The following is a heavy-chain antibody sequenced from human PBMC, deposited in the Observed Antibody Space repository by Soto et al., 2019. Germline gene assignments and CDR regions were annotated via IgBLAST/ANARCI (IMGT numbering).Heavy chain of an antibody. Sequence: SETLSLTCTVSGGSISSSSYYWGWIRQPPGKGLEWIGNIYYSGSTYYNPSLKSRVTISVDTSKNQFSLKLSSVTAADTAVYYCARLQYYDFWSGPFGLDYWGQGTLVTVSS. D-gene: IGHD3-3*01. CDR1: GGSISSSSYY. CDR2: IYYSGST. J-gene: IGHJ4*02. CDR3: ARLQYYDFWSGPFGLDY. V-gene: IGHV4-39*01.